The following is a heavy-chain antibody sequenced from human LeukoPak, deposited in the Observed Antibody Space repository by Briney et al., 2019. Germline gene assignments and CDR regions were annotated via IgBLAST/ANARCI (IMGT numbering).Heavy chain of an antibody. CDR3: AKDLGLVSSGSYFFDY. J-gene: IGHJ4*01. CDR1: GFTFSSYA. D-gene: IGHD3-10*01. V-gene: IGHV3-23*01. CDR2: VSGTAINT. Sequence: GGSLRLSCAASGFTFSSYAMSWVRQAPGKGLQWVSAVSGTAINTYYADSVKGRFTISRDNSKNTLYLQMNSLRAEDTAVYYCAKDLGLVSSGSYFFDYWGHGILVTVSS.